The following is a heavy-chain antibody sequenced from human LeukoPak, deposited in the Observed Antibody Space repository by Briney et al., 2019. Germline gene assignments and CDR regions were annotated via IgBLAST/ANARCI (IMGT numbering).Heavy chain of an antibody. D-gene: IGHD5-24*01. V-gene: IGHV4-39*01. CDR1: GGSISSSSYY. Sequence: PSETLSLTCTVSGGSISSSSYYWGWIRQPPGKGLEWIGSIYYSGSTYYNPSLKSRVTISVDTSKNQFSLKLSSVTAADTAVYYCAALYKKEMATIYYWGQGTLVTVSS. CDR2: IYYSGST. CDR3: AALYKKEMATIYY. J-gene: IGHJ4*02.